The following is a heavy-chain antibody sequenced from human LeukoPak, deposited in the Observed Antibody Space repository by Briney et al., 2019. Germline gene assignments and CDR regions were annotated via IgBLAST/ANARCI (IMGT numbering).Heavy chain of an antibody. D-gene: IGHD1-26*01. CDR3: VKSMGLNDN. Sequence: GGSLRLSCAASGFTFSRSWMHWVRQGPGKGLMWVSRINIDGTTTDYADHVKGRFTISRDDAKNTLYLQMNSLTVEDTAVYYCVKSMGLNDNWGEGTLVTVSS. CDR2: INIDGTTT. V-gene: IGHV3-74*01. J-gene: IGHJ4*02. CDR1: GFTFSRSW.